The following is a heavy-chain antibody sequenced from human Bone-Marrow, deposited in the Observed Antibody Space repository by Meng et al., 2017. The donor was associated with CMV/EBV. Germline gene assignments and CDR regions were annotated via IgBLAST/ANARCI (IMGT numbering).Heavy chain of an antibody. CDR3: ASSTYYDFWSGL. D-gene: IGHD3-3*01. V-gene: IGHV1-8*02. Sequence: ASVKVSCKASGGTFSSYTISWVRQAPGQGLEWMGWMNPNSGNTGYAQKFQGRVTMTRNTSISTAYMELSSLRSEDTAVYYCASSTYYDFWSGLWGQGTVVTVSS. CDR2: MNPNSGNT. J-gene: IGHJ4*02. CDR1: GGTFSSYT.